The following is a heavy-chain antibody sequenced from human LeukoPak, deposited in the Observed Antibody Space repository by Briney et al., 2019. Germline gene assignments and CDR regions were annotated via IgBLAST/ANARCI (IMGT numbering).Heavy chain of an antibody. CDR3: ARGVGATPFDY. D-gene: IGHD1-26*01. CDR1: GYTFTSYY. CDR2: ISSYNGNT. V-gene: IGHV1-18*04. J-gene: IGHJ4*02. Sequence: ASVKVSCKASGYTFTSYYMHWVRQAPGQGLEWMGWISSYNGNTNYAQKLQGRVTMTTDTSTSTAYMELRSLRSDDTAVYYCARGVGATPFDYWGQGTLVTVSS.